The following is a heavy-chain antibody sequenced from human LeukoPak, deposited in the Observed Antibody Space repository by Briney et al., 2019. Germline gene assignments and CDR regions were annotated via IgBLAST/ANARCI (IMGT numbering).Heavy chain of an antibody. D-gene: IGHD6-19*01. CDR3: AKVSSGSYFDY. CDR2: IYSGGTT. Sequence: PGGSLRLSCAASGFTVSNNYMSWVRQAPGKGLEWVSVIYSGGTTYYADSVKGRFTISRDNSKNTLYLQMNSLRAEDTAVYYCAKVSSGSYFDYWGQGTLVTVSS. J-gene: IGHJ4*02. CDR1: GFTVSNNY. V-gene: IGHV3-53*01.